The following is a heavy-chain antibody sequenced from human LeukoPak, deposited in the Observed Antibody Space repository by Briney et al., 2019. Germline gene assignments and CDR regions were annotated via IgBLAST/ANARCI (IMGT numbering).Heavy chain of an antibody. CDR1: GGPFSTYA. D-gene: IGHD3-22*01. Sequence: SVKVSCKASGGPFSTYAISWVRQAPGHGHEWMGGIIPIFGTANYAQKLQGRVTITADESTSTAYMELSSLRSEDTAVYYCARAEVWYDSSGYYFEYFQHWGQGTLVTVSS. V-gene: IGHV1-69*13. CDR2: IIPIFGTA. CDR3: ARAEVWYDSSGYYFEYFQH. J-gene: IGHJ1*01.